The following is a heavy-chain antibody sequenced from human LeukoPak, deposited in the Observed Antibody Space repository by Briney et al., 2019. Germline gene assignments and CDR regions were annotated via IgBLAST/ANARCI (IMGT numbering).Heavy chain of an antibody. CDR3: AKSRGPTYYYDSGVSYGFDY. D-gene: IGHD3-22*01. Sequence: GGSLRLSCAASGFTFSSYGMHWVRQAPGKGLEWVAVISYDGSNKYYADSVKGRFTISRDNSKNTLYLQMNSLIAEDTAVYYCAKSRGPTYYYDSGVSYGFDYWAKEPLSP. CDR2: ISYDGSNK. J-gene: IGHJ4*01. V-gene: IGHV3-30*18. CDR1: GFTFSSYG.